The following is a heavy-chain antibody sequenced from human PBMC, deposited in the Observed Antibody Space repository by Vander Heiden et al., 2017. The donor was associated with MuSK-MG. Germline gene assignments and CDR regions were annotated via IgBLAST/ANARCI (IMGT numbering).Heavy chain of an antibody. CDR2: INHSGST. V-gene: IGHV4-34*01. D-gene: IGHD2-15*01. J-gene: IGHJ4*02. CDR3: ARGVDIVVVVAALYYFDY. Sequence: QVQLQKWGAGLLKPSETLSLAFAGYGWSFSGYYWSWVRQPPGKGLEWIGEINHSGSTNYNPSLKSRVTISVDTSKDQFSLKLSSVTAADTAVYYCARGVDIVVVVAALYYFDYWGQGTLVTVSS. CDR1: GWSFSGYY.